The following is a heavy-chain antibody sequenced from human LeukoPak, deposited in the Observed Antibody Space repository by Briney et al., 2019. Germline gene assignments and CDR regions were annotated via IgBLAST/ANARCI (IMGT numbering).Heavy chain of an antibody. V-gene: IGHV3-20*04. D-gene: IGHD3-22*01. CDR1: GFTFDDYG. J-gene: IGHJ4*02. CDR2: INWNGGST. CDR3: ANYDSRGDYFDY. Sequence: QSGGSLRLSCAASGFTFDDYGMSWVRQAPGKGLEWVSGINWNGGSTGYADSVKGRFTISRDNSKNSLYLQMNSLRIEDTALYYCANYDSRGDYFDYWGQGTLVTVSS.